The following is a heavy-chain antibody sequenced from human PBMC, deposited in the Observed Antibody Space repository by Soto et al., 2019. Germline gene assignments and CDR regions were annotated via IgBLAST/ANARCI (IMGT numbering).Heavy chain of an antibody. V-gene: IGHV1-69*06. CDR2: VIPIFGTA. J-gene: IGHJ5*02. D-gene: IGHD1-7*01. CDR3: ARAYLSPNFWNYWFDP. CDR1: GGTFSSYA. Sequence: SVKVSCKASGGTFSSYAISWVRQAPGQGLEWMGGVIPIFGTANYAQKFQGRVTITADKSTSTAYMELSSLRSEDTAVYYCARAYLSPNFWNYWFDPWGQGTLVTVSS.